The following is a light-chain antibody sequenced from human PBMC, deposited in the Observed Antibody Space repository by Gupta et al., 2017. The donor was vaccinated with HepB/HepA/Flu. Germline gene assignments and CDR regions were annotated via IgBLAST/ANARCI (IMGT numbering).Light chain of an antibody. V-gene: IGLV3-19*01. J-gene: IGLJ2*01. Sequence: RAVRITCQGDSLRIYYASWYQQRPGQAPVLVIYGENNRPSGIPDRFSGSSSGNTASLTITGAQAEDEADDYCNSRDSKNNRWVFGGGTKLTVL. CDR2: GEN. CDR3: NSRDSKNNRWV. CDR1: SLRIYY.